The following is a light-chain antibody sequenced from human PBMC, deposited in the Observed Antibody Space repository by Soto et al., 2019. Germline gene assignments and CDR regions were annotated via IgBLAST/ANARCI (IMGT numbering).Light chain of an antibody. Sequence: VLTQSPGTLSLSPGEKATLSCKARQRVSSSYLAWYTPKPGQPPRLLIYGASSSATGIPHGCSGNVSGTDFTLPVSSVDPEDVAGYHRQQFGSSSWTLGQGTQ. V-gene: IGKV3-20*01. CDR1: QRVSSSY. CDR2: GAS. CDR3: QQFGSSSWT. J-gene: IGKJ1*01.